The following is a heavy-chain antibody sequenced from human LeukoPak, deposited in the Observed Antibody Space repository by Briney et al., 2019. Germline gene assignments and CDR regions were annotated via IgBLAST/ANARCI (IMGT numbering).Heavy chain of an antibody. D-gene: IGHD3-10*01. V-gene: IGHV4-59*08. CDR3: ARPYHYDSGSRGTAFDI. CDR1: GGSISSYY. CDR2: IYYTGST. J-gene: IGHJ3*02. Sequence: PSETLSLTCTVSGGSISSYYWSWIRQPPGRGLEWIGYIYYTGSTNYNPSLKSRVTISVDTSKNQFSLKLNSVTAADTAIYYCARPYHYDSGSRGTAFDIWGQGTMVTVSS.